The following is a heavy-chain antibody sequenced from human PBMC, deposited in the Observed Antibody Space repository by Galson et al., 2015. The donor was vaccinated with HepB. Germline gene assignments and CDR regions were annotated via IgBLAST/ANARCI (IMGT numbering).Heavy chain of an antibody. V-gene: IGHV3-21*01. J-gene: IGHJ4*02. CDR3: ARGTIFGQSGFDF. Sequence: SLRLSCAASGFSLNRYSMNWVRQGPGKGLEWVSSITSSSSYIFYAASVKGRFTISRVNAKNSLYLQMNSLRADDTAVYYCARGTIFGQSGFDFWGQGNLVTVSS. CDR2: ITSSSSYI. CDR1: GFSLNRYS. D-gene: IGHD3-3*01.